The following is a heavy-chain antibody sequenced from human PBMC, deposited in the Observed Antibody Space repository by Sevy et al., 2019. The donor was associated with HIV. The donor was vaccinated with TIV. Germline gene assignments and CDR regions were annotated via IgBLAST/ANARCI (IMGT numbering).Heavy chain of an antibody. CDR3: AKDFTGYNGMDV. V-gene: IGHV3-30*02. J-gene: IGHJ6*02. D-gene: IGHD3-9*01. CDR2: VRNDGSNK. Sequence: GGSLRLSCAASGFSLTTSDMHWVRQAPGKGLEWVAYVRNDGSNKYYADSVKGRFTISRDNSKNILYLQMNSLRAEDTAVYYCAKDFTGYNGMDVWGQGTMVTVSS. CDR1: GFSLTTSD.